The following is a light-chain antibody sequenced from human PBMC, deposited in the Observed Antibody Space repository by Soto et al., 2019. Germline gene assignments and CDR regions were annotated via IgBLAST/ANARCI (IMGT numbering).Light chain of an antibody. CDR1: QSVSSSY. J-gene: IGKJ1*01. CDR3: QQYGSSPRT. CDR2: GAS. V-gene: IGKV3-20*01. Sequence: EIVLTQSPGTLSLSPGVRATLSCRASQSVSSSYLAWYQQKPGQAPRLLIYGASSRATGIPDRFSGGGSGTDFTLTISRLEPEDVAVYYCQQYGSSPRTFGQGTKVQIK.